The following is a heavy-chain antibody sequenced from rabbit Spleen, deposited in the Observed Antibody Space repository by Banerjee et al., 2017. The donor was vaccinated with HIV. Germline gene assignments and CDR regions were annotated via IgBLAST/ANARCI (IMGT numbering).Heavy chain of an antibody. CDR1: GFSLSNSYD. D-gene: IGHD4-1*01. CDR2: IYTGSSGST. Sequence: QSLQESGGGLVQPEGSLTLTCTASGFSLSNSYDMCWVRQAPGKGLKWVACIYTGSSGSTYYANGAKGRFTIPNPSPTTVTLQMTGRTAADAASFFWARNQYRGGGGGNLWGPGTLVTV. CDR3: ARNQYRGGGGGNL. J-gene: IGHJ4*01. V-gene: IGHV1S40*01.